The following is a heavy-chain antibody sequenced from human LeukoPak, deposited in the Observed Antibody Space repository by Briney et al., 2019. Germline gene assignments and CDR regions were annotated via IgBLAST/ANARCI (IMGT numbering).Heavy chain of an antibody. V-gene: IGHV4-31*03. Sequence: SETLSLTYTVSGGSISSGGYYWSWIRQHPGKGLEWIGYIYYSGSTYYNPSLKSRVTISVDTSKNQFSLKLSSVTAADTAVYYCARGPYCSSTSCYLAYYYYYYMDVRGKGTTVTVSS. J-gene: IGHJ6*03. D-gene: IGHD2-2*01. CDR1: GGSISSGGYY. CDR2: IYYSGST. CDR3: ARGPYCSSTSCYLAYYYYYYMDV.